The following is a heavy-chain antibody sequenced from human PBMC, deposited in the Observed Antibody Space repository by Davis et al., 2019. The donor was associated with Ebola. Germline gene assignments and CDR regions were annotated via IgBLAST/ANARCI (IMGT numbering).Heavy chain of an antibody. CDR1: GGSISSSSYY. J-gene: IGHJ5*02. Sequence: MPSETLSLPCTVAGGSISSSSYYWGWIRQPPGKGLEWIGSIYYSGSTYYNPPLNSRVTISVDTSKNQYSLKLSSLTAADTAVYYCASRQAAPDRGPWFDPWGQGTLVTVSS. V-gene: IGHV4-39*01. D-gene: IGHD6-13*01. CDR2: IYYSGST. CDR3: ASRQAAPDRGPWFDP.